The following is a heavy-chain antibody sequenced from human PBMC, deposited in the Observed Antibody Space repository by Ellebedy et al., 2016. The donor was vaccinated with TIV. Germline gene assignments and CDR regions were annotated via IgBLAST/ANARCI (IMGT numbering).Heavy chain of an antibody. CDR2: IYGSGGGI. V-gene: IGHV3-23*01. J-gene: IGHJ6*02. CDR1: GFTFSSYA. Sequence: PGGSLRLSCAASGFTFSSYAMSWVRQAPGKGLQCVSGIYGSGGGIFYSDSVKGRFTISRDNSKNTLYLQMDSPRAEDKALYYCAKDKVFSESKWEIDVWGQGTTVTVSS. D-gene: IGHD1-26*01. CDR3: AKDKVFSESKWEIDV.